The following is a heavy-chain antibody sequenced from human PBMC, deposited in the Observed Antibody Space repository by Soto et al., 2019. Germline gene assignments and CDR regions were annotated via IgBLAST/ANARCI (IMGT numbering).Heavy chain of an antibody. D-gene: IGHD5-12*01. J-gene: IGHJ5*02. V-gene: IGHV3-74*01. CDR1: GFSFNTYW. Sequence: EVHLMESGGTLVQPGGSLRLSCAASGFSFNTYWMHWVRQAPGKGLVWVSRINSDGTKTTYADSVKGRFTISRDNAKNTVYLQMNSLRAEDTAVYYCATVATNSYDWFDPWGQGTLVTVSS. CDR2: INSDGTKT. CDR3: ATVATNSYDWFDP.